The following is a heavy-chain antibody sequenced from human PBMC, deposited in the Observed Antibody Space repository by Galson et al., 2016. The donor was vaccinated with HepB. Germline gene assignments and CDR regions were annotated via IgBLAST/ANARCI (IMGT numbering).Heavy chain of an antibody. CDR3: ASRGFYGSLDN. CDR2: ISYSGGDT. J-gene: IGHJ4*02. D-gene: IGHD1-26*01. CDR1: GFTFRSYA. Sequence: SLRLSCAASGFTFRSYAMSWVRQAPGKGLEWVSAISYSGGDTYYADSVKGRFTISRDNAKNTVYLQINSLRAEDMAVYYCASRGFYGSLDNWGQGTMVTVSS. V-gene: IGHV3-23*01.